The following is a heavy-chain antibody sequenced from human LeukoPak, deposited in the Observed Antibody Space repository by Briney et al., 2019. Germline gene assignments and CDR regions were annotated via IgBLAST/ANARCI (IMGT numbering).Heavy chain of an antibody. J-gene: IGHJ4*02. CDR2: IRSKAYGGTT. CDR3: TRGGYDYVWGSYRPFDY. CDR1: GFTFGDYA. V-gene: IGHV3-49*04. D-gene: IGHD3-16*02. Sequence: GGSLRLSCTASGFTFGDYAMSWVRQAPGKGLEWVGFIRSKAYGGTTEYAASVKGRFTISRDDSKSIAYLQMNSLKTEDTAVYYCTRGGYDYVWGSYRPFDYWGQGTLVTVSS.